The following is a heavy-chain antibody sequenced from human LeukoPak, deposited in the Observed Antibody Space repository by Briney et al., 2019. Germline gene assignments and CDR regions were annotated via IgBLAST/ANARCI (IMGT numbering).Heavy chain of an antibody. CDR1: GYTFTSYA. D-gene: IGHD3-3*01. V-gene: IGHV1-2*02. CDR3: ASLKTYDDAFDI. J-gene: IGHJ3*02. CDR2: INPNTGGT. Sequence: ASVKVSCKASGYTFTSYAMHWVRQAPGQRLEWMGWINPNTGGTNYAQRFQGRVSMTRDTSISTAYMELSRLRSDDTAMYYCASLKTYDDAFDIWGQGTMVTVS.